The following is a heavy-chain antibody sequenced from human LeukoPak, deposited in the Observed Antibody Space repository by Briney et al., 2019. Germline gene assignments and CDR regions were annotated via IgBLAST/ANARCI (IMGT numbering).Heavy chain of an antibody. CDR1: GGSISSYS. CDR2: IHYSGST. J-gene: IGHJ6*02. D-gene: IGHD3-10*01. Sequence: SETLSLTRTVSGGSISSYSWSWIRQPPGKGLEWMGYIHYSGSTTYNHSLKSRVTISLDTSKNQFSRNLSSVTAADTAVYYCASSMARGVISSYYYGMDVWGQGTTVTVSS. CDR3: ASSMARGVISSYYYGMDV. V-gene: IGHV4-59*01.